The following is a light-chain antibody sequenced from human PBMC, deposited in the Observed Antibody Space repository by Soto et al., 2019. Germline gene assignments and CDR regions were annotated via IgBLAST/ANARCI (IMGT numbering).Light chain of an antibody. J-gene: IGKJ2*01. Sequence: DIQMTQSPSTLSASVGDGVTITCRASQNISVWLAWYQQRPGKAPKFVIHDASSLETGVPSRFSGTGSGTEFTLTIRSLQPDDFATYYCQQYDSSSPTFGQGTKLEIK. CDR1: QNISVW. V-gene: IGKV1-5*01. CDR3: QQYDSSSPT. CDR2: DAS.